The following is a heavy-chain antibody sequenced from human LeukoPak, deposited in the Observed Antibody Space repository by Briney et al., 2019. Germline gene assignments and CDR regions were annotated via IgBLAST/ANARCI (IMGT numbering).Heavy chain of an antibody. CDR2: INHSGST. D-gene: IGHD3-9*01. CDR1: GGSFSGYY. J-gene: IGHJ4*02. Sequence: SETLSLTCAVYGGSFSGYYWSWIRQPPGKGLEWIGEINHSGSTNYNPSLKSRVTMSVDTSKNQFSLKLSSVTAADTAMYYCARERTFDSLLWEGYFDYWGQGTLVTVPS. CDR3: ARERTFDSLLWEGYFDY. V-gene: IGHV4-34*01.